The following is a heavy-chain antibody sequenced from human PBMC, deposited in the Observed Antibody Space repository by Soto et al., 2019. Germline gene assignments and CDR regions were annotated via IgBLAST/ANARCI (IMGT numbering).Heavy chain of an antibody. J-gene: IGHJ6*02. CDR3: TRHTEGSRSWYYGMDV. CDR1: GFTFSGSA. V-gene: IGHV3-73*01. D-gene: IGHD6-13*01. Sequence: EVQLVESGGGLVQPGGSLKLSCAASGFTFSGSAMHWVRQASGKGLEWVGRIRSKANSYATAYAASVKGRFTISRDSSKNTAYLQMNSLKTEDTAVYYCTRHTEGSRSWYYGMDVWGQGTTVTVSS. CDR2: IRSKANSYAT.